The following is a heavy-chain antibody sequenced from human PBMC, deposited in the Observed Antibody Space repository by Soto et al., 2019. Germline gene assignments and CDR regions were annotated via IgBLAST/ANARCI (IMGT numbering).Heavy chain of an antibody. CDR1: GDTFTNFD. Sequence: QVQLVQSGAEVKKPGASVKVSCKPSGDTFTNFDLNWVRQAAGKGLEWLGWMRANSVDTGHAQKFRGRVSMTRDISMSTAYMELSSLRAEDTAVYYCARYIHGQGFKGWGQGTLVIVSS. J-gene: IGHJ4*02. CDR2: MRANSVDT. V-gene: IGHV1-8*01. CDR3: ARYIHGQGFKG. D-gene: IGHD3-3*01.